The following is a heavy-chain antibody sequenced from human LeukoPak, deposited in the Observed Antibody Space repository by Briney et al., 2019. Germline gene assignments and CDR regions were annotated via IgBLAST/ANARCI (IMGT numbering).Heavy chain of an antibody. Sequence: GGSLRLSCAASRFTFRNYGMHWVRQAPGKGLEWVAVISSDGTKKDYADSAKGRFSISRDNSKNTLYLQLNRLRADDTAVYYCARDRSQEFDPWGQGTLVTVSS. CDR1: RFTFRNYG. CDR3: ARDRSQEFDP. J-gene: IGHJ5*02. CDR2: ISSDGTKK. V-gene: IGHV3-30*04. D-gene: IGHD3-10*01.